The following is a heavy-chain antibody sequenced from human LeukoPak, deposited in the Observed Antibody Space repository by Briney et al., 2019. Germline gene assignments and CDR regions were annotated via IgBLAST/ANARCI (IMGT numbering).Heavy chain of an antibody. CDR2: ISYDGSNK. CDR1: GFTFSSYG. CDR3: AKEHGDSAFDY. D-gene: IGHD4-17*01. V-gene: IGHV3-30*18. Sequence: GGSLGLSCAASGFTFSSYGMHWVRQAPGKGLEWVAVISYDGSNKYYADSVKGRFTISRDNSKNTPYLQMNSLRAEDTAVYYCAKEHGDSAFDYWGQGTLVTVSS. J-gene: IGHJ4*02.